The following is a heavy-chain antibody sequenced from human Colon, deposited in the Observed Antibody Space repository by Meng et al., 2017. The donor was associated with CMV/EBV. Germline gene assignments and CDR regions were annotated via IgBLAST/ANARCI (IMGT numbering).Heavy chain of an antibody. Sequence: GGSLRLSCAVSGFTFHAYWMHWVRQVPGKGLEWVARVNTDGASKKYADSVKGRFTISRDNPKDTVYLQMTSLRADDTAMYYCVRDKGDGFNRFHYFDYWAQGTQVTVSS. D-gene: IGHD3-3*01. J-gene: IGHJ4*02. CDR3: VRDKGDGFNRFHYFDY. V-gene: IGHV3-74*03. CDR1: GFTFHAYW. CDR2: VNTDGASK.